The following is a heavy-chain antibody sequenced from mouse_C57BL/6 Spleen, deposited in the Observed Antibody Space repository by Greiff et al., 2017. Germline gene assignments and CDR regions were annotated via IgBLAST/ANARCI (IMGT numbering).Heavy chain of an antibody. V-gene: IGHV1-15*01. CDR2: IDPETGGT. J-gene: IGHJ2*01. Sequence: QVHVKQSGAELVRPGASVTLSCKASGYTFTDYEMHWVKQTPVHGLEWIGAIDPETGGTAYNQKFKGKAILTAAKSSSTAYMELRILTSEDSAVYYCTRSLVYYYGSSYYYWGQGPTLTVSS. CDR1: GYTFTDYE. D-gene: IGHD1-1*01. CDR3: TRSLVYYYGSSYYY.